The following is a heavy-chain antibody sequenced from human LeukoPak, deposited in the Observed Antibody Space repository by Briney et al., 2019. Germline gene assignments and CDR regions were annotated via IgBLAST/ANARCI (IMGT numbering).Heavy chain of an antibody. V-gene: IGHV1-69*05. J-gene: IGHJ4*02. CDR1: GGTFSSYA. CDR3: ATTRDYYDSSGYPLDY. CDR2: IIPILGTA. D-gene: IGHD3-22*01. Sequence: ASVKVSCKASGGTFSSYAISWVRQAPGQGLEWMGGIIPILGTANYAQKFQGRVTITTDESTSTAYMELSSLRPEDTAVYYCATTRDYYDSSGYPLDYWGQGTLVTVSS.